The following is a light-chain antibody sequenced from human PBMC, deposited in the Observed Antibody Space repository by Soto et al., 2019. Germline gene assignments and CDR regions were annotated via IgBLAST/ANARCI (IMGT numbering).Light chain of an antibody. Sequence: EIVLTQSPGTLSLSPGERATLSCRASQSFSSSYLAWYQQKPGQAPRLLIYGASSRATGIPDRFSGSGSGTDLPLTISRLEPEDFAVYYCQQYGTSITFGQGTRLEI. CDR1: QSFSSSY. CDR3: QQYGTSIT. V-gene: IGKV3-20*01. J-gene: IGKJ5*01. CDR2: GAS.